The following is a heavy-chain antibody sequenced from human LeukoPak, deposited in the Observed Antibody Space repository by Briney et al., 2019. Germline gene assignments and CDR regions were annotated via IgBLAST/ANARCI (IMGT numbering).Heavy chain of an antibody. CDR2: ISSSGSTI. V-gene: IGHV3-48*03. CDR3: ARQYCSSTSCYRGRETKGAFDI. J-gene: IGHJ3*02. CDR1: GFTFSSYE. Sequence: TGGSLRLSCAASGFTFSSYEMNWVRQAPGKGLEWVSYISSSGSTIYYADSVKGRFTISRDNAKNSLYLQMNSLRAEDTAVYYCARQYCSSTSCYRGRETKGAFDIWGQGTMVTVSS. D-gene: IGHD2-2*01.